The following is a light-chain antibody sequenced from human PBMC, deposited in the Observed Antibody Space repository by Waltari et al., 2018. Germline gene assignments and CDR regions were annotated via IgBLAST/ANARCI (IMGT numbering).Light chain of an antibody. CDR3: SSYTTSGAVV. Sequence: QSALTQPASVSGSPGQSITISCSGTSSDVGGYKYVSWYQHHPGKAPKLMIYEVSNWPSGVSNRFSGSKSGNTASLTISGLQAEDEADYYCSSYTTSGAVVFGGGTKLTVL. J-gene: IGLJ2*01. CDR2: EVS. CDR1: SSDVGGYKY. V-gene: IGLV2-14*01.